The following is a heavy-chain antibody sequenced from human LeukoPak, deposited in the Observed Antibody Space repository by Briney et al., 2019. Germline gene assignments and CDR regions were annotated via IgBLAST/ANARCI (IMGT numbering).Heavy chain of an antibody. CDR2: IYHAQIT. D-gene: IGHD2-2*01. Sequence: SETLSLTCIGSGDSLNSGGFDWTWIRQPPGRGVQWIGNIYHAQITSLNPSFQGRVAISVDMPQNQLSLTMNSVTAADSAVYYCASEGLQYHFAFWGQGTLVTVLS. CDR1: GDSLNSGGFD. CDR3: ASEGLQYHFAF. V-gene: IGHV4-30-2*01. J-gene: IGHJ4*02.